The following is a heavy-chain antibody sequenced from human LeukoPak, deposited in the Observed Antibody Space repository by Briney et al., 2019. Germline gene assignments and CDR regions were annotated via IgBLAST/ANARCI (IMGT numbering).Heavy chain of an antibody. V-gene: IGHV1-69*13. Sequence: EASVKVSCKASGGTFSSYAISWVRQAPGQGLEWMGGIIPIFGTANYAQKLQGRVTITADESTSTAYMELSSLRSEDTAVYYCARGLGTSVRPYYYYYMDVWGKGTTVTVSS. D-gene: IGHD3-16*01. J-gene: IGHJ6*03. CDR3: ARGLGTSVRPYYYYYMDV. CDR2: IIPIFGTA. CDR1: GGTFSSYA.